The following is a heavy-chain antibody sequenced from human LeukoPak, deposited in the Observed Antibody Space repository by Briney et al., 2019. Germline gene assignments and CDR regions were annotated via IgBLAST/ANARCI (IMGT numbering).Heavy chain of an antibody. Sequence: GASVKVSCKASGGTFSSYAISWVRQAPGQGLEWMGGIIPIFGTANYAQKFHGRVTITTDESTSTAYMELSSLRAVDTDVYYCERCARPAVTTDFDYWGQGTLVTVSS. CDR1: GGTFSSYA. CDR2: IIPIFGTA. V-gene: IGHV1-69*05. D-gene: IGHD4-17*01. J-gene: IGHJ4*02. CDR3: ERCARPAVTTDFDY.